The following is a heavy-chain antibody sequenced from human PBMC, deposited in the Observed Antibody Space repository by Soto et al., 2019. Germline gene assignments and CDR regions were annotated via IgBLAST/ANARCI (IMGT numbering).Heavy chain of an antibody. J-gene: IGHJ1*01. V-gene: IGHV1-2*04. Sequence: ASVKVSCKASGYTFTGYYMHWVRQAPGQGLEWMGWINPNSGGTNYAQKFQGWVTMTRDTSISTAYMELSRLRSDDTAVYCCARGPYSRSWYGEEYLQHCGQGPLVTVYS. CDR3: ARGPYSRSWYGEEYLQH. D-gene: IGHD6-13*01. CDR2: INPNSGGT. CDR1: GYTFTGYY.